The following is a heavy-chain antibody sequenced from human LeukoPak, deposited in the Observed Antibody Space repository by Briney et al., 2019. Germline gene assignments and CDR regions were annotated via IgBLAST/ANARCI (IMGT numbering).Heavy chain of an antibody. CDR2: IYTGGST. CDR3: AREGPSGSRDYYYYGMDV. Sequence: PSETLSLTCTVSGGSISSYYWSWIRQPAGKGLEWIGRIYTGGSTNYNPSLKSRVTMSVDTSKNQFSLKLSSVTAADTAVYYCAREGPSGSRDYYYYGMDVWGQGTTVTVSS. D-gene: IGHD1-26*01. J-gene: IGHJ6*02. CDR1: GGSISSYY. V-gene: IGHV4-4*07.